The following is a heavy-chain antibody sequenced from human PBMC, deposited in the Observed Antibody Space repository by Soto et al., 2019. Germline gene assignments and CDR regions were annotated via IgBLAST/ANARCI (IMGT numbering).Heavy chain of an antibody. CDR1: GFTFNKFG. Sequence: QVHLVESGGGVVQPGRSLRLSCAASGFTFNKFGMHWVRQAPGKGLEWVAVMSFDGSNKYYADSVKGRFTISRDNSKNTAYLQMNSMRTEDTAVYYCAKAVHSSGYYSYFDYWGQGTLVTVSS. J-gene: IGHJ4*02. CDR3: AKAVHSSGYYSYFDY. CDR2: MSFDGSNK. V-gene: IGHV3-30*18. D-gene: IGHD3-22*01.